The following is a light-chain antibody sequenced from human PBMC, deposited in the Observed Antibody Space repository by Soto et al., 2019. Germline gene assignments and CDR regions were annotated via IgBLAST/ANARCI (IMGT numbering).Light chain of an antibody. CDR3: QSYDSSLSGSGV. Sequence: QSVLTQPPSVSGAPGQRVSISCTGSSSNIGARYDVHWYQQLPGTAPKLLIYDNNNRPSGVPDRFSGSRSGTSASLAITGLQAEDEADYYCQSYDSSLSGSGVFGTGTKVTVL. CDR1: SSNIGARYD. V-gene: IGLV1-40*01. CDR2: DNN. J-gene: IGLJ1*01.